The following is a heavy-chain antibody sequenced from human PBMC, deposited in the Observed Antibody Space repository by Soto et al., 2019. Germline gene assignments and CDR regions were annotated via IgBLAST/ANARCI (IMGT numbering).Heavy chain of an antibody. Sequence: QVQLQESGPGLVKPSQTLSLTCTVSGGSISSGNYYWSWIRQPPGKGLEWIGYIYYSGSTYYNPSLKSRVNISVDKSKNQFSLKLSSVTAADKAVYYCARTLVGSPPFDYWGQGTLVTVSS. V-gene: IGHV4-30-4*01. CDR1: GGSISSGNYY. CDR2: IYYSGST. CDR3: ARTLVGSPPFDY. J-gene: IGHJ4*02. D-gene: IGHD1-26*01.